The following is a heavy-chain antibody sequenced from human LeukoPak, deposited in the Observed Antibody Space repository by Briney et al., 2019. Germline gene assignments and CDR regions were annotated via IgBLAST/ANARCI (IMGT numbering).Heavy chain of an antibody. Sequence: GGSLRLSCAASGFTFNSYWMTWVRQAPGKGLEWVANIKEDGSEKYYVDSMKGRFTISRDNAKNSLYLQMNSLRAEDTAVYYCAKGYYDYVWGSYYFDYWGQGTLVTVSS. CDR3: AKGYYDYVWGSYYFDY. J-gene: IGHJ4*02. V-gene: IGHV3-7*03. CDR2: IKEDGSEK. D-gene: IGHD3-16*01. CDR1: GFTFNSYW.